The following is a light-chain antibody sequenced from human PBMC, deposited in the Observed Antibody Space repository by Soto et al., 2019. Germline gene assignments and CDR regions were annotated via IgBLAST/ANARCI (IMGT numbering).Light chain of an antibody. V-gene: IGKV3-20*01. CDR3: QQYGKSAMFT. Sequence: EIVLTQSPGTLSLSPGDRATLSCRASQSVSSSYLAWYQQKPGQAPSLLIYGASNRATGIPDRFSGGGSGTDFNLAISRLEPEDFAVYYCQQYGKSAMFTFCQGTKLEIK. J-gene: IGKJ2*01. CDR2: GAS. CDR1: QSVSSSY.